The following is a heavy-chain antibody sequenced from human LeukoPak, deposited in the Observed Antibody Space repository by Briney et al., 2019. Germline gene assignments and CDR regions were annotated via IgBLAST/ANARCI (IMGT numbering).Heavy chain of an antibody. V-gene: IGHV5-51*01. D-gene: IGHD1-7*01. CDR3: ARFLHGNSRDY. J-gene: IGHJ4*02. CDR2: IYHDGSDT. CDR1: GDTFTDTY. Sequence: GESLKISCKGSGDTFTDTYIAWVRQMGGKGLEWMGIIYHDGSDTRHSPSFEGQVTISVDHSIRAAYLQWTSLKTSDTAMYYCARFLHGNSRDYWGQGALVTVSS.